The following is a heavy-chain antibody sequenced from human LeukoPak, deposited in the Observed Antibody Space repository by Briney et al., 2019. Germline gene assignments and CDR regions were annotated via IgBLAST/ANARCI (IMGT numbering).Heavy chain of an antibody. V-gene: IGHV4-34*01. J-gene: IGHJ5*02. CDR1: GGSFSGYY. Sequence: SETLSLTCAVYGGSFSGYYWSWIRQPPGKGLEWIGEINHGGSTNYNPSLKSRVTISVDTSKNQFSLKLSSVTAADTAVYYCARLRFLEWLSGLPLLDPWGQGTLVTVSS. D-gene: IGHD3-3*01. CDR2: INHGGST. CDR3: ARLRFLEWLSGLPLLDP.